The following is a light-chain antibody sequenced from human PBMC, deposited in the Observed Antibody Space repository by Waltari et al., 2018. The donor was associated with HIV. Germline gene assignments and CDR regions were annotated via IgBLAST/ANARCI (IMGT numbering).Light chain of an antibody. CDR1: YSNIGSNT. Sequence: QSVLTQPPSASGTPGQGVTISCAGSYSNIGSNTVNWYRQLPGAAPKLLIDSNIHKHLPSGVPDRFSGSTSGTSASLAIIGLQSEDEAHYYCAAWDDSLNGPVFGGGTMLTVL. V-gene: IGLV1-44*01. CDR2: SNIHK. J-gene: IGLJ3*02. CDR3: AAWDDSLNGPV.